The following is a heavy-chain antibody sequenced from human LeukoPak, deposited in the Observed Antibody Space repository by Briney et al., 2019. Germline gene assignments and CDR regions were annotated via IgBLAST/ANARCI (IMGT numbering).Heavy chain of an antibody. D-gene: IGHD3-9*01. CDR2: IYHSGST. CDR3: ARGGHILTGYALDY. V-gene: IGHV4-4*02. J-gene: IGHJ4*02. Sequence: PSETLSLTCAVSGGSLSSSNWWSWVRQPPGKGLEWIGEIYHSGSTNYNPSLKSRVTISVDKSKNQFSLKLSSVTAADTAVYYCARGGHILTGYALDYWGQGTLVTVSS. CDR1: GGSLSSSNW.